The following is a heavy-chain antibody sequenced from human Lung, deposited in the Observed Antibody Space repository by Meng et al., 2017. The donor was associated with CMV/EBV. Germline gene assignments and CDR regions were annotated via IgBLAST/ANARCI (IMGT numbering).Heavy chain of an antibody. CDR3: ARGYCTVGECYRQGDAFDP. Sequence: SXTLSLXCAVSGGSIGTGDFYWTWIRQPPGRGLEWIGYIHDTGTTYYNPSLKSRLTISKDTSKDQFSLILASVTAADTAVYFWARGYCTVGECYRQGDAFDPXGQGXLVTVSS. D-gene: IGHD2-8*02. J-gene: IGHJ5*02. CDR2: IHDTGTT. V-gene: IGHV4-30-4*02. CDR1: GGSIGTGDFY.